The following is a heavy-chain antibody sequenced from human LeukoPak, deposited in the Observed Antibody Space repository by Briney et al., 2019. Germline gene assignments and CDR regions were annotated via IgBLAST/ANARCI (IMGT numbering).Heavy chain of an antibody. CDR1: GFTFSSYA. CDR3: AKDYYASGSLFDC. Sequence: GGSLRLSCAASGFTFSSYAMHWVRQAPGKGLEWVAVISYDGSNKYYADSVKGRFTISRDNSKNTLYLQMNSLRAEDTAVYYCAKDYYASGSLFDCWGQGTLVTVSS. J-gene: IGHJ4*02. V-gene: IGHV3-30*04. CDR2: ISYDGSNK. D-gene: IGHD3-10*01.